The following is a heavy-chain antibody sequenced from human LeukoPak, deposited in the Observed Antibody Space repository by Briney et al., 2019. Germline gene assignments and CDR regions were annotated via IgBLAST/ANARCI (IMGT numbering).Heavy chain of an antibody. CDR3: ARGGYSSSWYGY. CDR1: GGSISSSSYY. J-gene: IGHJ4*02. Sequence: SETLSLTCTVSGGSISSSSYYWGWIRQPPGKGLEWIGSIYYSGSTYYNPSLKSRVTISVDTSKNQFSLKLSSVTAADTAVYYCARGGYSSSWYGYWGQGTLVTVSS. V-gene: IGHV4-39*07. CDR2: IYYSGST. D-gene: IGHD6-13*01.